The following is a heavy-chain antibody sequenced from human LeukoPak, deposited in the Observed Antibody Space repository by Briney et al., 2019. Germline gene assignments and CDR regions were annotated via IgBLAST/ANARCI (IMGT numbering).Heavy chain of an antibody. CDR1: GVSMSSYY. J-gene: IGHJ4*02. CDR3: ASARWRYGSVDY. CDR2: IYYSEST. D-gene: IGHD3-10*01. V-gene: IGHV4-59*01. Sequence: SETLSLTCTVSGVSMSSYYWSWIRQPPGKGLEWIGYIYYSESTNYNPSLKSRVTISVDTSKNQFSLRLSSVTAADTAVYYCASARWRYGSVDYWGQGTLVTVSS.